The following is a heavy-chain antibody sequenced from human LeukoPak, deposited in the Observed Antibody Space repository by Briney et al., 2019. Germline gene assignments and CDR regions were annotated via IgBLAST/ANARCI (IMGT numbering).Heavy chain of an antibody. Sequence: ASVKVSCEASGGTFSTYAINWVRQAPGQGLEWMGGIIPLFGIANYAQRLQGRVTISADESTSTAYMELSSLRSEDTAVYYCARDHYYYGSGSYYNRNLYYYYMDVWGKGTTVTVSS. D-gene: IGHD3-10*01. CDR1: GGTFSTYA. CDR2: IIPLFGIA. V-gene: IGHV1-69*01. CDR3: ARDHYYYGSGSYYNRNLYYYYMDV. J-gene: IGHJ6*03.